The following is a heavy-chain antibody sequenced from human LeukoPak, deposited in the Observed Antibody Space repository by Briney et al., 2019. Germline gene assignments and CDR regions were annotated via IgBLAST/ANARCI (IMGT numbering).Heavy chain of an antibody. V-gene: IGHV3-30*18. J-gene: IGHJ6*02. Sequence: PGGSLRLSCAASGFTFSSYGMHWVRQAPGKGLEWVAVISYDGSNKYYADSVKGRFTISRDNSKNTLYLQMNSLRAEDTAVHYCAKDSTPDGAVFSSGHYYYYYGMDVWGQGTTVTVSS. CDR2: ISYDGSNK. D-gene: IGHD6-19*01. CDR1: GFTFSSYG. CDR3: AKDSTPDGAVFSSGHYYYYYGMDV.